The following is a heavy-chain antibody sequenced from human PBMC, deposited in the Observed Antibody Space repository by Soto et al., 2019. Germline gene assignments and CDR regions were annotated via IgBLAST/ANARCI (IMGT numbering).Heavy chain of an antibody. CDR2: ISWNSGSI. J-gene: IGHJ4*02. V-gene: IGHV3-9*01. CDR1: GFTFDDYA. Sequence: DVQLVESGGGLVQPGRSLRLSCAASGFTFDDYAMHWVRQAPGKGLEWVSGISWNSGSIGYADSVKGRFSISRDNAKNSLYLQMNSRRADDTALYYCAKDRYSSGWENDFDYWGQGTLVTVSS. D-gene: IGHD6-19*01. CDR3: AKDRYSSGWENDFDY.